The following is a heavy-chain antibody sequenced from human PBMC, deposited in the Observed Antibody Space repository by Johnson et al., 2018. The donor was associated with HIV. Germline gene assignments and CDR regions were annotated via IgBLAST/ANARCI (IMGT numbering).Heavy chain of an antibody. CDR2: IRYDGSNK. D-gene: IGHD6-6*01. J-gene: IGHJ3*02. Sequence: QMLLVESGGGVVQPGGSLRLSCSASGFTFSTFGMHWVRQAPGKGLEWVAFIRYDGSNKYYTDSVKGRFTISRDNSKNTLYLLMNSLRAEDTAVYYCARDWNEYSSSDGAFDIWGQGTMVTVSS. CDR1: GFTFSTFG. CDR3: ARDWNEYSSSDGAFDI. V-gene: IGHV3-30*02.